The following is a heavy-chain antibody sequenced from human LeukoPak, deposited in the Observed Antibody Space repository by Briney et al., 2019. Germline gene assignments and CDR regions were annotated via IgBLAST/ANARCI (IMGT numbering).Heavy chain of an antibody. V-gene: IGHV4-59*01. CDR1: GGSISSYY. J-gene: IGHJ5*02. CDR3: ARCGYSGYDSWFDP. CDR2: VYYSGST. Sequence: SETLSLTCTVSGGSISSYYWSWIRQPPGKGLEWIGYVYYSGSTNYNPSLKSRVTISVDTSKNQFSLKLSSVTAADTAVYYCARCGYSGYDSWFDPWGQGTLVTVSS. D-gene: IGHD5-12*01.